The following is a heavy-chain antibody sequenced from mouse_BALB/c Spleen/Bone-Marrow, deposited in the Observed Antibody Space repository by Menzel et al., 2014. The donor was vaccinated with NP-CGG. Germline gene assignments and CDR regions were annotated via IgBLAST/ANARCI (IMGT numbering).Heavy chain of an antibody. J-gene: IGHJ3*01. CDR2: IDPANGNT. Sequence: EVQLQQSGAELVKPGASVKLSCTASGFNIKDTYMHWVKQRPEQGLEWIGRIDPANGNTKYDPKFQGKATITADTSSSTAYLQLSSLTPEDTAVYYCANYYYGSSLFAYWGQGTLVTVSA. CDR3: ANYYYGSSLFAY. CDR1: GFNIKDTY. D-gene: IGHD1-1*01. V-gene: IGHV14-3*02.